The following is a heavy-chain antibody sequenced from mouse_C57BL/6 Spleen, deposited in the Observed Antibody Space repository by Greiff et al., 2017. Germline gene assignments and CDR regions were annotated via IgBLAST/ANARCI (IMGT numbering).Heavy chain of an antibody. D-gene: IGHD2-2*01. Sequence: EVQLVESGGGLVQPKGSLKLSCAASGFSFNTYAMNWVRQAPGKGLEWVARIRSKSNNYATYYADSVKDRFTISRDDSESMLYLQMNNLKTEDTAMYYCVREGGYDGFYYAMDYWGQGTSVTVSS. CDR3: VREGGYDGFYYAMDY. V-gene: IGHV10-1*01. CDR2: IRSKSNNYAT. J-gene: IGHJ4*01. CDR1: GFSFNTYA.